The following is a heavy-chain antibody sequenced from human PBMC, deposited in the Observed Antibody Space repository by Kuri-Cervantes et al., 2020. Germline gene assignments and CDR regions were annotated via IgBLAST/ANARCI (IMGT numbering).Heavy chain of an antibody. CDR3: ARDHSSSWYPLLGTDY. CDR1: GGSFSGYY. CDR2: INHSGST. V-gene: IGHV4-34*01. Sequence: ESLKISCAVYGGSFSGYYWSWIRQPPGKGLEWIGEINHSGSTNYNPSLKSRATISVDTSKNQFSLKLSSVTAADTAVYYCARDHSSSWYPLLGTDYWGQGTLVTVSS. D-gene: IGHD6-13*01. J-gene: IGHJ4*02.